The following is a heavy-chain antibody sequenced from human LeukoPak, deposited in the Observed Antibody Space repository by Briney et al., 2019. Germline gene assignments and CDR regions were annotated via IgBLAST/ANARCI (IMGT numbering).Heavy chain of an antibody. J-gene: IGHJ4*02. Sequence: PSETLSLTCAVYGGSFSGYYWSWLRQPPGKGLEWIGEINHSGSTNYNPSLKSRVTISVDTSKNQFSLKLSSVTAADTAVYYCARGSQGWLQLLPFDYWGQGTLVTVSS. D-gene: IGHD5-24*01. CDR2: INHSGST. CDR3: ARGSQGWLQLLPFDY. CDR1: GGSFSGYY. V-gene: IGHV4-34*01.